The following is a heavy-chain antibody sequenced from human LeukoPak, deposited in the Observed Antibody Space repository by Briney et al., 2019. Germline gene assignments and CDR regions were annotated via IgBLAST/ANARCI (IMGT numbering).Heavy chain of an antibody. CDR2: IYYSGST. V-gene: IGHV4-59*01. Sequence: SETLSLTCTVSGGSISSYYWSWVRQPPGKGLEWIGYIYYSGSTNYNPSLKSRVTISVDTSKNQFSLKLSSVTAADTAVYYCARVTSGGLDYWGQGTLVTVSS. D-gene: IGHD3-10*01. CDR1: GGSISSYY. J-gene: IGHJ4*02. CDR3: ARVTSGGLDY.